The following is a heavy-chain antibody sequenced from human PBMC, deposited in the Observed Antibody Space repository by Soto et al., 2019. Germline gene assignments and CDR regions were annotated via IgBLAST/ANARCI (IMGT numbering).Heavy chain of an antibody. V-gene: IGHV1-69*08. CDR2: IIPILGIA. D-gene: IGHD6-19*01. Sequence: QVQLVQSGAEVKKPGSSVKVSCKASGGTFSSYTISWVRQAPGQGLEWMGRIIPILGIANYAQKFQGRVTITADKSTSTAYMELSSLRSEYTAVYYCARDGTGYSSGWTHHWFDPWGQGTRVTVSS. J-gene: IGHJ5*02. CDR1: GGTFSSYT. CDR3: ARDGTGYSSGWTHHWFDP.